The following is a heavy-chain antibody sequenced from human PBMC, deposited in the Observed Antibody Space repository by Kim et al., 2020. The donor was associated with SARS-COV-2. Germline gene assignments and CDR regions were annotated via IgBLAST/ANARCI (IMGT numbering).Heavy chain of an antibody. D-gene: IGHD6-13*01. Sequence: PSLKSRVTISVDTSKNQFSLTLNSVTAADTAVYYCARDDYSSSWNNWFDPWGQGALVTVSS. J-gene: IGHJ5*02. V-gene: IGHV4-39*07. CDR3: ARDDYSSSWNNWFDP.